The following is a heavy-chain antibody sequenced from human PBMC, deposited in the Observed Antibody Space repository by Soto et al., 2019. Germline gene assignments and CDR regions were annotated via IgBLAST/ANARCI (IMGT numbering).Heavy chain of an antibody. J-gene: IGHJ6*03. D-gene: IGHD4-17*01. CDR1: GYTFTNYY. V-gene: IGHV1-46*03. CDR2: INPSGGST. CDR3: TKESFMVTTHYMDV. Sequence: QVQLVQSGAEVKKPGASVKVSCKASGYTFTNYYIHWVRQAPGQGLEWMGIINPSGGSTSYAQKCQGSDTMTRDTSTSTVYMELSSLRSEDTAMYYCTKESFMVTTHYMDVWGKGTTVTVSS.